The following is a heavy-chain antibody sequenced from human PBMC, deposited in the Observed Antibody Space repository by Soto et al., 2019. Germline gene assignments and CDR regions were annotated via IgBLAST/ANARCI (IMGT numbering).Heavy chain of an antibody. J-gene: IGHJ4*02. CDR1: GGSISSYY. D-gene: IGHD4-17*01. CDR2: IYYNVNT. Sequence: PSETLSLTCAVSGGSISSYYWSWIRQPPGKGLEWIGYIYYNVNTNYNPSLKSRVTISVDTSKNQFSLKLSSVTAADTAVYYCARSPEATVTAFVYWGQGTLGTVSS. V-gene: IGHV4-59*12. CDR3: ARSPEATVTAFVY.